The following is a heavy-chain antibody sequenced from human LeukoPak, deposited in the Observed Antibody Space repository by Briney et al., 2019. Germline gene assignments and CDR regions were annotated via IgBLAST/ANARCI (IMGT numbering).Heavy chain of an antibody. Sequence: ASVKVSCKASGYTFTGYYMHWVRQAPGQGLEWMGWINPNSGGTNYAQKFQGRVTMTRDTSISTAYIELSRLRSDDTAVYYCARFDYDSSGFKYYFDYWGQGTLVTVSS. V-gene: IGHV1-2*02. J-gene: IGHJ4*02. CDR2: INPNSGGT. CDR1: GYTFTGYY. CDR3: ARFDYDSSGFKYYFDY. D-gene: IGHD3-22*01.